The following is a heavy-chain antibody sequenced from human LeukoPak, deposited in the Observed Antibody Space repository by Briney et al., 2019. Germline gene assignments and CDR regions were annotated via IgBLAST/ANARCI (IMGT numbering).Heavy chain of an antibody. CDR1: GGSFSGYY. Sequence: SETLSLTCAVYGGSFSGYYWSWIRQPPGKGLERIGEINDSGSTNYNPSLKSRVTRSVDTSKIQFSLKLSSVTAADTAVYYCARASLGEYQLLPYYYFYYMDVWGKGTTVTVSS. V-gene: IGHV4-34*01. CDR2: INDSGST. D-gene: IGHD2-2*01. CDR3: ARASLGEYQLLPYYYFYYMDV. J-gene: IGHJ6*03.